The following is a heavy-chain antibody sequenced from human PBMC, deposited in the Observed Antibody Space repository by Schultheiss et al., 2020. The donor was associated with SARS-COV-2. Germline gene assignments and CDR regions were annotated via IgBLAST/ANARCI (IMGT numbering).Heavy chain of an antibody. Sequence: SETLSLTCAVYGGSFSGYYWSWIRQPPGKGLEWIGEINHSGSTNYNPSLKSRVTISVDTSKNQFSLKLSSVTAADTAVYYCARGNYYDSSGYEGYYYYYGMDVWGQGTTVTVSS. J-gene: IGHJ6*02. CDR3: ARGNYYDSSGYEGYYYYYGMDV. V-gene: IGHV4-34*01. D-gene: IGHD3-22*01. CDR1: GGSFSGYY. CDR2: INHSGST.